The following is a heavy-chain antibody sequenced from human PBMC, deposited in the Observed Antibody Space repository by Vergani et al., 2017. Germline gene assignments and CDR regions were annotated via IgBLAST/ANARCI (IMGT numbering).Heavy chain of an antibody. D-gene: IGHD3-22*01. CDR1: GFTFSSYA. V-gene: IGHV3-23*01. CDR3: ARRDYYDSSGYSD. CDR2: ISGSGGST. Sequence: EVQLLASGGGLVQPGGSLRLSCAASGFTFSSYAMSWVRQAPGKGLEWVSAISGSGGSTYYADSVKGRFTISRDNSKNTLYLQMNSLRADDPAVYYCARRDYYDSSGYSDGGQGTLVTVSS. J-gene: IGHJ4*02.